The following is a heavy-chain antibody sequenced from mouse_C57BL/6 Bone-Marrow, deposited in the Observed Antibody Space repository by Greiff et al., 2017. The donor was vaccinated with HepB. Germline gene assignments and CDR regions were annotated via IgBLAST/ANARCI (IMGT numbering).Heavy chain of an antibody. CDR1: GFTFSSYT. D-gene: IGHD1-1*01. CDR3: ARQLRGAMDY. V-gene: IGHV5-9*01. Sequence: EVKVEESGGGLVKPGGSLKLPCAASGFTFSSYTMSWVRQTPEKRLEWVATISGGGGNTYYPDSVKGRFTISRDNAKNTLYLQMSSLRSEDTALYYCARQLRGAMDYWGQGTSVTVSS. J-gene: IGHJ4*01. CDR2: ISGGGGNT.